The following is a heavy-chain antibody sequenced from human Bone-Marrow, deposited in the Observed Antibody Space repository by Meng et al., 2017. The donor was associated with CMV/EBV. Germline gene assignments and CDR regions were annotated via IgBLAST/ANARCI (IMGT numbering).Heavy chain of an antibody. CDR1: GYTFTSYG. J-gene: IGHJ4*02. CDR3: ARVVGLCSGGSCYSLYFDY. V-gene: IGHV1-18*01. CDR2: ISAYNGNT. D-gene: IGHD2-15*01. Sequence: ASVKVFCKASGYTFTSYGISWVRQAPGQGLEWMGWISAYNGNTNYAQKLQGRVTMTTDTSTSTAYMELRSLRSDDTAVYYCARVVGLCSGGSCYSLYFDYWGQGTLVTVSS.